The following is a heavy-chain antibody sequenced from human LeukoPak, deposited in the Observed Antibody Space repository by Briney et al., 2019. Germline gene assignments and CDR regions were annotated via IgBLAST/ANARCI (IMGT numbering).Heavy chain of an antibody. J-gene: IGHJ4*02. CDR2: IYPGDSDT. V-gene: IGHV5-51*01. CDR3: ARPSLKDTAMAPLDY. Sequence: GESLKVSCKGSGYSFTSYWIGWVRQMPGKGLEWMGIIYPGDSDTRYSPSFQGQVTISADKSISTAYLQWSSLKASDTAMYYCARPSLKDTAMAPLDYWGQGTLVTVSS. D-gene: IGHD5-18*01. CDR1: GYSFTSYW.